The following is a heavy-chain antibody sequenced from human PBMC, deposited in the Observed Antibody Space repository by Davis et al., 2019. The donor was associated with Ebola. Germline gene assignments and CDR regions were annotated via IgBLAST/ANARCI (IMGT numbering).Heavy chain of an antibody. CDR2: IYYSGST. D-gene: IGHD3-16*01. CDR1: GGSISSYY. CDR3: ARDRGTYGTYGMDV. V-gene: IGHV4-59*06. Sequence: SETLSLTCTVSGGSISSYYWSWIRQHPGKGLEWIGYIYYSGSTYYNPSLKSRVTISVDTSKNQFSLKLSSVTAADTAVYYCARDRGTYGTYGMDVWGQGTTVTVSS. J-gene: IGHJ6*02.